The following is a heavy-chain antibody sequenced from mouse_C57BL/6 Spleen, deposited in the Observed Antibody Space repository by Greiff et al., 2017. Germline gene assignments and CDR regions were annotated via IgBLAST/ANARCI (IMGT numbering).Heavy chain of an antibody. CDR2: IDPSDSDT. CDR1: GYTFTSYW. V-gene: IGHV1-52*01. CDR3: ARNWYFDV. Sequence: VQLQQSGAELVRPGSSVKLSCKASGYTFTSYWMHWVKQRPIQGLEWIGNIDPSDSDTHYNQKFKDKATLTVDKSSSTAYMQLSSLTSEDSAVYYCARNWYFDVWGTGTTVTVSS. J-gene: IGHJ1*03.